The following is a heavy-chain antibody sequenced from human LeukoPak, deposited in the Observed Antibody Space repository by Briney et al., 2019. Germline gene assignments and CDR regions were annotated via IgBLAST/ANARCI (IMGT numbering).Heavy chain of an antibody. J-gene: IGHJ4*02. Sequence: GGSLRLSCAASGFTFSTYPMSWVRQAPGKGLEWVSTISGSGGSTYYADSVKGRFTISRDNSKNTLYLQMNSLRAEDTALYYCAKMAAAGTFNDYWGQGTLVTVSS. CDR2: ISGSGGST. D-gene: IGHD6-13*01. CDR3: AKMAAAGTFNDY. CDR1: GFTFSTYP. V-gene: IGHV3-23*01.